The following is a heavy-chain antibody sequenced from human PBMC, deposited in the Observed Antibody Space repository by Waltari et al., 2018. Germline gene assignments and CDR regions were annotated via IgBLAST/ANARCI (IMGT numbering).Heavy chain of an antibody. J-gene: IGHJ4*02. CDR2: ISPDGSQN. Sequence: EVQLVESGGGLVQPGGSLRLSCAASAFPLSNSWMAWVRQVPEKGLEWVANISPDGSQNQYVDSLQGRFTVSRDNSKNLLFLQMNGLRVEDTAIYYCMRPLRSVSADCWGQGTLVTVSS. V-gene: IGHV3-7*04. CDR3: MRPLRSVSADC. CDR1: AFPLSNSW.